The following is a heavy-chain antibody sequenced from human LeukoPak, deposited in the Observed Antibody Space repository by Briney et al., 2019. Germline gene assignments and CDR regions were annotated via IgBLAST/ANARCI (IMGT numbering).Heavy chain of an antibody. D-gene: IGHD5-12*01. Sequence: ASVKVSCKASGYTFTSYDINWARQPTGQGLEWMGWMNPNSGNTGYAQKFQGRVTMTRNTSISTAYMELSSLRSEDTAVYYCARIRVATKRRDRAYYFDYWGQGTLVTVSS. CDR3: ARIRVATKRRDRAYYFDY. J-gene: IGHJ4*02. CDR1: GYTFTSYD. CDR2: MNPNSGNT. V-gene: IGHV1-8*01.